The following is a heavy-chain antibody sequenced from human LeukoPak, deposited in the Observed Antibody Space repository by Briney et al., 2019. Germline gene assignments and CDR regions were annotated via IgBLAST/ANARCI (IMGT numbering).Heavy chain of an antibody. Sequence: SETLSLTCTVSGGSITSSDYYWGWIRQPPGKGLGWIGNIYYSGSTYYIPSLKSRVTISVDTSKNQFSLKLSSVTAADTAVYYCARPSITIFGVARGYFQHWGQGTLVTVSS. D-gene: IGHD3-3*01. CDR2: IYYSGST. CDR1: GGSITSSDYY. V-gene: IGHV4-39*01. CDR3: ARPSITIFGVARGYFQH. J-gene: IGHJ1*01.